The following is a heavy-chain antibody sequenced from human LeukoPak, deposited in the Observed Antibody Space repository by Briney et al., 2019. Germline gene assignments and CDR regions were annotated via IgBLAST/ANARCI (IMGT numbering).Heavy chain of an antibody. Sequence: GRSLRLSCAASGFTFSSYAMHWVRQAPGKGLEWVAVISYDGSNKYYADSVKGRFTISRDNSKNTLYLQMNSLRAEDTAVYYCARDDARYNRNYPLFFDPWGQGTLVTVSS. CDR1: GFTFSSYA. CDR2: ISYDGSNK. D-gene: IGHD1-7*01. V-gene: IGHV3-30*01. CDR3: ARDDARYNRNYPLFFDP. J-gene: IGHJ5*02.